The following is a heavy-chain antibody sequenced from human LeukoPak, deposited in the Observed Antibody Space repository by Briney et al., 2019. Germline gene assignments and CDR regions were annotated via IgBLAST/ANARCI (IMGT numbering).Heavy chain of an antibody. CDR2: XXTXGTX. Sequence: SETLSLTCTVXGXXXXXXXXXXXXXSAXXXXXXLXXXXTXGTXXYNPSXXSRVTLSVDASKNQFSLGLTSVTAADTAVYYCXRXDYYAGGGRNWFDPWGHGTLVTVSS. CDR1: GXXXXXXX. V-gene: IGHV4-4*07. CDR3: XRXDYYAGGGRNWFDP. J-gene: IGHJ5*02. D-gene: IGHD3-16*01.